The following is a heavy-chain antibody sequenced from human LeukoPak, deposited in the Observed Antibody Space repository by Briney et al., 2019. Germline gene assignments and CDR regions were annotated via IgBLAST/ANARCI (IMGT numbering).Heavy chain of an antibody. J-gene: IGHJ6*03. Sequence: SETLSLTCTVSGGSISSGSYYWSWIRQPAGKGLEWIGRIYTSGSTNYNPSLKSRVTISVDTSKNQFSLKLSSVTAADTAVYYCAGTIFGVPNYYYYYYMDVWGKGTTVTVSS. D-gene: IGHD3-3*01. V-gene: IGHV4-61*02. CDR2: IYTSGST. CDR3: AGTIFGVPNYYYYYYMDV. CDR1: GGSISSGSYY.